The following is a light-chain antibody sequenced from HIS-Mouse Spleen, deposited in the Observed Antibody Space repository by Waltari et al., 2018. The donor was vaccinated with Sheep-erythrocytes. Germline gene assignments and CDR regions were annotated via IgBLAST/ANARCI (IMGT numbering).Light chain of an antibody. CDR2: WAS. CDR3: QQYYSTPYT. V-gene: IGKV4-1*01. Sequence: DIQMTQSPSSLSASVGDRVPITCQASQDISNYLNWYQQKPGQPPKLLIYWASTRESGVPDRFSGSGSGTDFTLTISSLQAEDVAVYYCQQYYSTPYTFGQGTKLEIK. CDR1: QDISNY. J-gene: IGKJ2*01.